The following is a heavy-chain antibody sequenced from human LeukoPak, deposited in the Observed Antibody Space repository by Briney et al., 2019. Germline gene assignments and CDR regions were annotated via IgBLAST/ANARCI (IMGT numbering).Heavy chain of an antibody. CDR2: ISGSGGST. Sequence: GGSLRLSCAASGFTFSSYAMSWVRQAPGKGLEWVSAISGSGGSTYYADPVKGRFTISRDNSKNTLYLQMNSLRAEDTAVYYCAKDEGYSSGWYLQPYFDYWGQGTLVTVSS. J-gene: IGHJ4*02. CDR3: AKDEGYSSGWYLQPYFDY. V-gene: IGHV3-23*01. D-gene: IGHD6-19*01. CDR1: GFTFSSYA.